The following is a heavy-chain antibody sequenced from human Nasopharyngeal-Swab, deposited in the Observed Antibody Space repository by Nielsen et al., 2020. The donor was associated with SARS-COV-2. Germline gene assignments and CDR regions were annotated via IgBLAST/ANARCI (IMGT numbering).Heavy chain of an antibody. J-gene: IGHJ4*02. V-gene: IGHV3-23*01. CDR2: ISGSGGGT. D-gene: IGHD4-11*01. Sequence: GESLKISCAASGFTFSSYAMSWVRQAPGRGLEWVSAISGSGGGTYYAASVKGRFTISRDNSKNTLYLQMNSLRAEDTAVYYCAKSASLLQYLTFDYWGQGTLVTVSS. CDR3: AKSASLLQYLTFDY. CDR1: GFTFSSYA.